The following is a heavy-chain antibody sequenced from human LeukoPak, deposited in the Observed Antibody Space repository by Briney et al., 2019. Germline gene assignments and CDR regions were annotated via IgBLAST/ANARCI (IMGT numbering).Heavy chain of an antibody. Sequence: PSETLSLTCTVSGGSLNSGTYYWSWIRQPPGKGLEWIGYIHTSGSTNHNPSLKSRVTISMDTSKNQFSLRLTSVTAVDTAVYYCARDPPMVRGVIMASDVFDIWGQGTMVTVSS. V-gene: IGHV4-61*01. J-gene: IGHJ3*02. CDR3: ARDPPMVRGVIMASDVFDI. CDR1: GGSLNSGTYY. D-gene: IGHD3-10*01. CDR2: IHTSGST.